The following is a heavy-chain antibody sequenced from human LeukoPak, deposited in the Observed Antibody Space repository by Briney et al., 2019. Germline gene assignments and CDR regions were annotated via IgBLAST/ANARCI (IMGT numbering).Heavy chain of an antibody. CDR3: ARVPYYYDSSGYYDY. V-gene: IGHV3-30-3*01. CDR1: GFTFSGFS. D-gene: IGHD3-22*01. J-gene: IGHJ4*02. Sequence: GGSLRLSCAASGFTFSGFSMSWVRQAPGKGLEWVAVISYDGSNKYYADSVKGRFTISRDNSKNTLYLQMNSLRAEDTAVYYCARVPYYYDSSGYYDYWGQGTLVTVSS. CDR2: ISYDGSNK.